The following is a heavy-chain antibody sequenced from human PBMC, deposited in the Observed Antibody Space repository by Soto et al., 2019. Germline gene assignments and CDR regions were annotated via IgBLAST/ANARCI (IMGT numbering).Heavy chain of an antibody. CDR1: GFSLSNARMG. J-gene: IGHJ6*02. CDR2: IFSNDEK. D-gene: IGHD2-2*01. CDR3: ARMGGSHQLRHYYYYGMDV. V-gene: IGHV2-26*01. Sequence: QVTLKESGPVLVKPTETLTLTCTVSGFSLSNARMGVSWIRQPPGKALEWLAHIFSNDEKSYSTSLKSRLTISKDTSKSQVVLTMTNMDPVDTATYYCARMGGSHQLRHYYYYGMDVWGQGTTVTVSS.